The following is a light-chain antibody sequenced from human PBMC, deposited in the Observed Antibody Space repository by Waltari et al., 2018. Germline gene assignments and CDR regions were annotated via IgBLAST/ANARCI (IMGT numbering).Light chain of an antibody. V-gene: IGKV3-20*01. CDR2: ATS. Sequence: IVLTQSPGTLSLSPGERATLSCRASQDIGHYLAWYQQKPGQAPRLLIYATSTRAAGIPDRFSGSGSGADFSLTITRLEPEDFAVYYCQHHVRLPATFGQGTKV. J-gene: IGKJ1*01. CDR1: QDIGHY. CDR3: QHHVRLPAT.